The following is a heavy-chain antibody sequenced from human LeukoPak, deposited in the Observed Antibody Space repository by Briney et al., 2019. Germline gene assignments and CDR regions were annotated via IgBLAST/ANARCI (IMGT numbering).Heavy chain of an antibody. Sequence: GGSLRLSCAASGFTFSSYEMNWVRQAPGKGLEWVSYISSSSSTIYYADSVKGRFTISRDNAKNSLYLQMNSLRAEDTAVYYCARDVGGGSSYYFDYWGQGTLVTVSS. V-gene: IGHV3-48*03. D-gene: IGHD2-15*01. CDR1: GFTFSSYE. J-gene: IGHJ4*02. CDR2: ISSSSSTI. CDR3: ARDVGGGSSYYFDY.